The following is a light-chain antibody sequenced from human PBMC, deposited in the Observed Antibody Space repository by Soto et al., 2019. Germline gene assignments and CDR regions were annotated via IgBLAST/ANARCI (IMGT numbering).Light chain of an antibody. CDR2: EGS. CDR3: CSYAGSSRV. CDR1: SSDVGSYNL. Sequence: QSVLTQPASVSGSPGQSVTISCTGTSSDVGSYNLVSWYQQHPGKAPKLMIYEGSKRPSGVSNRFSGSKSGNTASLTISGLQAEDEDDYYCCSYAGSSRVFGTGTKVTVL. J-gene: IGLJ1*01. V-gene: IGLV2-23*01.